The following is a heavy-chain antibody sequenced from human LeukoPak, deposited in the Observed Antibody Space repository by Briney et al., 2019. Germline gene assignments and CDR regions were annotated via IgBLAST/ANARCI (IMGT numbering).Heavy chain of an antibody. J-gene: IGHJ4*02. Sequence: GGSLRLSCAASGFTFSNAWMSWVRQAPGKGLEWVGRIKGKSDGGTTDYAAPVKGRFTISRGDSKNTLYLQMNSLKTEHTAVYYCTTSPYCSSTSCPFDSWGQGTLVTVSS. V-gene: IGHV3-15*01. D-gene: IGHD2-2*01. CDR2: IKGKSDGGTT. CDR3: TTSPYCSSTSCPFDS. CDR1: GFTFSNAW.